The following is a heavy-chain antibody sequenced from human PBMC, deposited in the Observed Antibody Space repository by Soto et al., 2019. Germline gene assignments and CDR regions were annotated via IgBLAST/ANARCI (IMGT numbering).Heavy chain of an antibody. CDR2: VYHSGGS. V-gene: IGHV4-39*02. CDR1: VFSIHNSHSL. CDR3: GRVVEGAHRHTESDS. Sequence: PSETLSLTCAVSVFSIHNSHSLWCWIRQPPGKGLEFIGSVYHSGGSYYNPSLKGRVTISVDTSNNQISLRVNSVTAADTAVYYCGRVVEGAHRHTESDSRGPGMLVTVSS. J-gene: IGHJ4*02. D-gene: IGHD2-15*01.